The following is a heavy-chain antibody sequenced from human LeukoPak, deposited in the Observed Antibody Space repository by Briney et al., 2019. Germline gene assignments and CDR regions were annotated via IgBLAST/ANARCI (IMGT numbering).Heavy chain of an antibody. V-gene: IGHV3-53*01. CDR3: ASGGKYCTGGACYGD. CDR1: VFIVRYDY. CDR2: IYSGGAT. Sequence: PGGSLRLSCAASVFIVRYDYISWVRQTPGKGLEWVSVIYSGGATFCADSVKGRFTISRDNSKNTVHLQMNSLRAEDTAVYYCASGGKYCTGGACYGDWGQGTLVTVSS. D-gene: IGHD2-8*02. J-gene: IGHJ4*02.